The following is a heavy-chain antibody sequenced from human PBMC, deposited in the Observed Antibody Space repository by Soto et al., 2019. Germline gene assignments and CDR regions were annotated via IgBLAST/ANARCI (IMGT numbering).Heavy chain of an antibody. CDR2: IYYSGSA. CDR3: ARESAGSGKNNWFDP. J-gene: IGHJ5*02. D-gene: IGHD3-10*01. Sequence: SETLSLTCTVTGGSLTGHYWSWIRQPPGKALEWIGEIYYSGSAYYNPSLKSRVTLSLDTSRNQLSLQLNSVTAADTAVYYCARESAGSGKNNWFDPWGQGTLVTVSS. V-gene: IGHV4-59*11. CDR1: GGSLTGHY.